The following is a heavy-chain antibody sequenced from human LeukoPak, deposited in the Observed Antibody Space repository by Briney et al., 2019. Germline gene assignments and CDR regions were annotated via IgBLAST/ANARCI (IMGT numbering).Heavy chain of an antibody. CDR2: IYYSGST. CDR1: GVSISSSSYS. CDR3: ARVNLGYFDY. J-gene: IGHJ4*02. Sequence: SSETLSLTCTVSGVSISSSSYSWGWIRQPPGKGLEWIGSIYYSGSTYYNPSLKCRVTISVDTSKNQFSLKLSSVTAADTAVYYCARVNLGYFDYWGQGTLVTVSS. D-gene: IGHD7-27*01. V-gene: IGHV4-39*01.